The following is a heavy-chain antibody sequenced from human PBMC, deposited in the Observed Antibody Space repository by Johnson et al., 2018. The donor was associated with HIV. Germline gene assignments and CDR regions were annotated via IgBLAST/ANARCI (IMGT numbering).Heavy chain of an antibody. D-gene: IGHD6-19*01. J-gene: IGHJ3*02. Sequence: VQLLESGGGLIQPGGSLRLSCAASGFTFNSYAMSWVRQGPGKGLEWVAAISGSGGSTYYADSVKGRFTISRDNSRNTLYLQMKSLRAEDTAVYYCAKDLGITVAGRGGLDAFDIWGQGTMVTVSS. V-gene: IGHV3-23*01. CDR3: AKDLGITVAGRGGLDAFDI. CDR2: ISGSGGST. CDR1: GFTFNSYA.